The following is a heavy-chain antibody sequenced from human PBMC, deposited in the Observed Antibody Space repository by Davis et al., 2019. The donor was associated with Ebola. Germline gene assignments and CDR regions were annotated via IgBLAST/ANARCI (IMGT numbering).Heavy chain of an antibody. V-gene: IGHV3-23*01. Sequence: GESLKISCAASGFTFSSYAMSWVRQAPGKGLEWVSAISGSGGSTYYADSVKGRFTISRDNSKNTLYLQMNGLRVEDTAIYYCAKDISNIWFDMWGQGTNVTVSS. D-gene: IGHD2/OR15-2a*01. CDR3: AKDISNIWFDM. CDR1: GFTFSSYA. CDR2: ISGSGGST. J-gene: IGHJ3*02.